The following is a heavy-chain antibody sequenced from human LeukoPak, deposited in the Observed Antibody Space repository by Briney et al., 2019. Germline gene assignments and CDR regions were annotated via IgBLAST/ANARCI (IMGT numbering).Heavy chain of an antibody. D-gene: IGHD6-6*01. V-gene: IGHV1-69*05. CDR1: GGTFSSYA. CDR2: IIPGFGTA. Sequence: AVKVSCKASGGTFSSYAISWVREAPGQGLEWMGGIIPGFGTANYAQKFQGRVTITTDEATSTAYMELGRLRSQDTAVYYCASSKGRQLVWFDYWRQRTLVTDSS. CDR3: ASSKGRQLVWFDY. J-gene: IGHJ4*02.